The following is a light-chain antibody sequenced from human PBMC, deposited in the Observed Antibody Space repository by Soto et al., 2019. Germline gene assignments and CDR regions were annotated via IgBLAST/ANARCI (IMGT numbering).Light chain of an antibody. CDR3: QEYNNYWT. CDR1: QTISRW. V-gene: IGKV1-5*01. Sequence: DIQITQSPSTLSASVGDTVTITCRASQTISRWLAWYQQKPGKAPRLLIYTASTLESGVPSRFSASGSGTEFTLTISSLHPDDFATYYCQEYNNYWTFGQGTKVDNK. CDR2: TAS. J-gene: IGKJ1*01.